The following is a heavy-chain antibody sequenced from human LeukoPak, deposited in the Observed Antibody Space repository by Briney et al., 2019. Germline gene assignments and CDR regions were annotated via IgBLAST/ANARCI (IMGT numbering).Heavy chain of an antibody. Sequence: ASVKVSCKASGYTFTSYGISWVRQAPGQGLEWMGWMNPNSGNTGYAQKFQGRVTMTRNTSISTAYMELSSLRSEDTAVYYCARGPGAYYYYYMDVWGKGTTVTISS. CDR3: ARGPGAYYYYYMDV. J-gene: IGHJ6*03. V-gene: IGHV1-8*02. D-gene: IGHD1-26*01. CDR2: MNPNSGNT. CDR1: GYTFTSYG.